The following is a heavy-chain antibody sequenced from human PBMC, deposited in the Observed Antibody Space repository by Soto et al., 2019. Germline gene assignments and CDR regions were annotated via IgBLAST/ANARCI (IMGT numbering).Heavy chain of an antibody. CDR3: ARTLSSAASPYYFDF. CDR1: GYIFTSYG. D-gene: IGHD6-25*01. Sequence: QVQLMHSGAEVKKPGASVKVSCKASGYIFTSYGISWVRQAPGQGLEWMGWISTSNGNTRFAQKFQGRVTMTPDTSTTTAYMELRSLRSDDTAVYYCARTLSSAASPYYFDFWGQGTLVTVSS. J-gene: IGHJ4*02. CDR2: ISTSNGNT. V-gene: IGHV1-18*04.